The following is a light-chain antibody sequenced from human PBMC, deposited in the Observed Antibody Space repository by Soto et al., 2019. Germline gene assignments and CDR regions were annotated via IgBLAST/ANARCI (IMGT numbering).Light chain of an antibody. CDR1: SSDVGANNDY. CDR3: SSYAGSDNFV. CDR2: EVS. V-gene: IGLV2-8*01. J-gene: IGLJ1*01. Sequence: QSVLTHPPSASGSPGQSVTISCTGTSSDVGANNDYVSWYQQHPGKVPKLMIYEVSKRPPGVPDRFSGSKSGNTASLTVSGLQADDEADSYCSSYAGSDNFVFGSGTKVTVL.